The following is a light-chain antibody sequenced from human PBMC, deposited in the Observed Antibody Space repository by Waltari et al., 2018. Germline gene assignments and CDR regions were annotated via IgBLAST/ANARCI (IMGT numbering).Light chain of an antibody. V-gene: IGKV3-15*01. J-gene: IGKJ1*01. CDR2: AAS. CDR3: QHYNKRPPLT. CDR1: QSVSNY. Sequence: EIVMTQSPATLSVSPGDTANLSCRASQSVSNYLAWYQQKPGQAPRLLIYAASTRATGIPARFSGSGSGTEFTLTISSMQSEDFAVYYCQHYNKRPPLTFGQGTKVEIK.